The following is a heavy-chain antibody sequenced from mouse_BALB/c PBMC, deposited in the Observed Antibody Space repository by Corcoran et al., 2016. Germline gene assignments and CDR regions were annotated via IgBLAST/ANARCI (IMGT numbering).Heavy chain of an antibody. CDR2: IDPANGNT. Sequence: EFQLQQSGAELVKPGASVKLSCTASGFNIKDTYMHGVKQRPEQGLEGIGRIDPANGNTKYDPKFQGKATITADTSSNTAYLQLSSLTSEDTADYYCANWDWYFDVWGAGTTVTVSA. J-gene: IGHJ1*01. D-gene: IGHD4-1*01. CDR3: ANWDWYFDV. V-gene: IGHV14-3*02. CDR1: GFNIKDTY.